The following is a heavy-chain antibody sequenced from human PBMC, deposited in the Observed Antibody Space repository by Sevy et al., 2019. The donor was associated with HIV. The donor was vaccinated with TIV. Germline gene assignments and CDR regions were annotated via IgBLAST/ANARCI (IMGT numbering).Heavy chain of an antibody. J-gene: IGHJ4*02. CDR1: GFTFSSYG. CDR3: AKDQVGFGELLSFDY. D-gene: IGHD3-10*01. CDR2: ISYDGSNK. Sequence: GGSLRLSCAASGFTFSSYGMHWVRQAPGKGLEWVAFISYDGSNKYYADSVKGRFTISRDNSKNTRYLQMNSLRAEDTAVYYCAKDQVGFGELLSFDYWGQGTLVTVSS. V-gene: IGHV3-30*18.